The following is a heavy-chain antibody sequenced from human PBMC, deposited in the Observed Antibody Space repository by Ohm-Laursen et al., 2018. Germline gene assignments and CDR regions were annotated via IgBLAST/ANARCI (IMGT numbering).Heavy chain of an antibody. D-gene: IGHD2-21*02. J-gene: IGHJ4*02. CDR2: IIPILGIA. V-gene: IGHV1-69*04. CDR3: ARSQYCGGDCYSLDY. Sequence: GASVKVSCKPSGGTFSSYAISWVRQAPGQGLEWMGRIIPILGIANYAQKFQGRVTITADKSTSTAYMELSSLRSEDTAVYYCARSQYCGGDCYSLDYWGQGTLVTVSS. CDR1: GGTFSSYA.